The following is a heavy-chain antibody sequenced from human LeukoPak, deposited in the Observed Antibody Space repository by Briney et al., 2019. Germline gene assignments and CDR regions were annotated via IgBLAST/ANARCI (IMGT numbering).Heavy chain of an antibody. CDR2: IYYSGST. V-gene: IGHV4-59*01. D-gene: IGHD2-2*02. Sequence: PSETLSLTCGVSGGSISSYYWSWIRQPPGKGLEWIGYIYYSGSTNYNPSLKSRVTMSIDTPKNQFSLKLSSVTAADTAVYYCVRYSSRGLYNFAYWGQGTLVTVSS. J-gene: IGHJ4*02. CDR1: GGSISSYY. CDR3: VRYSSRGLYNFAY.